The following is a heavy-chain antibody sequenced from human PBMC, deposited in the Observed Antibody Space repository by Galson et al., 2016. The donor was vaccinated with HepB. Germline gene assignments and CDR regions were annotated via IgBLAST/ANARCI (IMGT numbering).Heavy chain of an antibody. D-gene: IGHD3-10*01. J-gene: IGHJ4*02. CDR3: ARESDYNVHSLDY. V-gene: IGHV3-23*01. CDR2: ISGSGGST. CDR1: GFTFSSYA. Sequence: SLRLSCAASGFTFSSYAMSWVRQAPGKGLEWVSTISGSGGSTYYADSVKGRFTISRDNPKNTLYLQMNSLRAEDTAVYYCARESDYNVHSLDYWGQGTLVTVSS.